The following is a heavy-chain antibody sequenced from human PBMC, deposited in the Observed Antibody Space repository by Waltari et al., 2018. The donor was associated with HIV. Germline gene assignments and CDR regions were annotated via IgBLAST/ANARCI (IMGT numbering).Heavy chain of an antibody. V-gene: IGHV3-9*01. CDR1: GFIFNDYA. Sequence: EVQLVESGGGLVQPGRSLRLSCAASGFIFNDYAMHWVRQAPGRGLEWVSGISWNRKTIDYADSVKGRFTISRDNAKNSLYLQLNSLRVDDTALYYCAKDVRYGDYAGGFDYWGQGILVTVSS. J-gene: IGHJ4*02. CDR3: AKDVRYGDYAGGFDY. D-gene: IGHD4-17*01. CDR2: ISWNRKTI.